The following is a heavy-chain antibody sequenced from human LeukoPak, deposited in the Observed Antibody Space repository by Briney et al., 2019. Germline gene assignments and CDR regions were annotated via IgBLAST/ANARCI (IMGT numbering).Heavy chain of an antibody. CDR3: ARGYCSGGSCYSSYYYSYMDV. D-gene: IGHD2-15*01. Sequence: SETLSLTCTVSGGSISSYYWSWIRQPPGKGLEWIGYIYYSGSTNYNPSLKSRVTISVDTSKNQFSLKLSSVTAADTAVYYCARGYCSGGSCYSSYYYSYMDVWGKGTTVTVSS. J-gene: IGHJ6*03. CDR2: IYYSGST. CDR1: GGSISSYY. V-gene: IGHV4-59*01.